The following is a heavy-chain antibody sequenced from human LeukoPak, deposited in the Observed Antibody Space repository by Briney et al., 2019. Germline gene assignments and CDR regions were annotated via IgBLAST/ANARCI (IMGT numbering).Heavy chain of an antibody. CDR2: IYTSRST. V-gene: IGHV4-61*02. CDR1: GDSISSGSLY. CDR3: AREALDYYYYMDV. Sequence: SETLSLTCTVSGDSISSGSLYWNWIRQPAGKGLEWIGLIYTSRSTNYNSSLKSRVTISVDTSKNQFSLKLSSVTAADTAVYYCAREALDYYYYMDVWGKGTTVTVSS. J-gene: IGHJ6*03.